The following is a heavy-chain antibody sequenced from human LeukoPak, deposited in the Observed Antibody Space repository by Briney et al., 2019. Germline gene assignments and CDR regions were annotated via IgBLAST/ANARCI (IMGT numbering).Heavy chain of an antibody. CDR1: GFTFTSST. CDR3: AGTPWFGELTLDY. Sequence: SVRVSCKASGFTFTSSTIQWVRQARGQRLEWIGWIVVGSGNTNYAQKFQERVIITRDMSTTTVYMELSSLRSEDTAVYYCAGTPWFGELTLDYWGQGTLVTVSS. V-gene: IGHV1-58*02. J-gene: IGHJ4*02. CDR2: IVVGSGNT. D-gene: IGHD3-10*01.